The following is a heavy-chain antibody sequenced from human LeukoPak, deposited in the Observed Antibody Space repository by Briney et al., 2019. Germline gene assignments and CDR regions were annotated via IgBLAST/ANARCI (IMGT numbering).Heavy chain of an antibody. CDR2: ISYDGSNK. J-gene: IGHJ3*02. CDR3: AKEVSGFGGDAFDI. V-gene: IGHV3-30*18. D-gene: IGHD3-16*01. Sequence: GGSLRLSCAASGFTFSSYGMHWVRQAPGKGLEWVAVISYDGSNKYYADSVKGRFTISRDNSKNTLYPQMNSLRAEDTAVYYCAKEVSGFGGDAFDIWGQGTMVTVSS. CDR1: GFTFSSYG.